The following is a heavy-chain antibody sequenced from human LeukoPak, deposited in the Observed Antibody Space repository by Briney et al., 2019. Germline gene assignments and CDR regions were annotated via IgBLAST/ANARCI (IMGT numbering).Heavy chain of an antibody. V-gene: IGHV4-30-2*01. CDR1: GGSISSGGYS. J-gene: IGHJ4*02. D-gene: IGHD5-18*01. CDR2: IYHSGST. Sequence: PSETLSLTCAVSGGSISSGGYSWSWIRQPPGKGLEWIGYIYHSGSTYYNPSLKSRVTISVDRSKNQFSLKLSSVTAADTAVYYCARARYSYGLYYFDYWGQGTLVTVSS. CDR3: ARARYSYGLYYFDY.